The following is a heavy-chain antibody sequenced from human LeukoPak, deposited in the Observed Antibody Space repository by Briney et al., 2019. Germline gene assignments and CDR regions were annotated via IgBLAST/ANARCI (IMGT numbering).Heavy chain of an antibody. D-gene: IGHD1-26*01. V-gene: IGHV4-4*02. CDR2: IYHSGST. CDR1: GGSISSSNW. Sequence: PSETLSLTCAVSGGSISSSNWWSWVRQPPGKGLEWIGEIYHSGSTNYNPSLKSRVTISVDKSKNQFSLKLSSVTAADTAVYYCVRAPVGAISFWFDPWGQGTLVTVSS. CDR3: VRAPVGAISFWFDP. J-gene: IGHJ5*02.